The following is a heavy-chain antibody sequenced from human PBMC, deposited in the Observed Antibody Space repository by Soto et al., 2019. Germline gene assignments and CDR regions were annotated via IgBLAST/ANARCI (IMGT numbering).Heavy chain of an antibody. CDR2: ISPNYGTT. J-gene: IGHJ4*02. CDR1: GGTFSSYA. Sequence: SVKVSCKASGGTFSSYAISWVRQAPGQGLEWMGGISPNYGTTNYAQKFQGRVTMTTDTSTSTVYMELSSLRSEDTAVYYCARRLDYDSSGYLDYWGQGTLVTVSS. D-gene: IGHD3-22*01. CDR3: ARRLDYDSSGYLDY. V-gene: IGHV1-69*05.